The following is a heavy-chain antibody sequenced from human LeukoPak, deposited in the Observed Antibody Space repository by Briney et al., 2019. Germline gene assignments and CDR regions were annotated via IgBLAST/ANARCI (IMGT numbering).Heavy chain of an antibody. CDR2: INHSGST. CDR3: ARGVPHSAY. D-gene: IGHD2-15*01. Sequence: PSETLSLTCAVYGGSFSGYYWSWIRQPPGKGLEWIGEINHSGSTNYNPSLKSRVTISVDTSKNQFSLKLSSVTAADTAVYYCARGVPHSAYWGQGTLVTVSS. J-gene: IGHJ4*02. V-gene: IGHV4-34*01. CDR1: GGSFSGYY.